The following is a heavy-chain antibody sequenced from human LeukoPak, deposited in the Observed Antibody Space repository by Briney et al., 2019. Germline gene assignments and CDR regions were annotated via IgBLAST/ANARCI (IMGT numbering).Heavy chain of an antibody. Sequence: SQTLSLTCTVSGGSISSGDYYWSWIRQPPGKGLEWIGYIYYSGSTYYNPSLKSRVTISVDTSKNQFSLKLSSMTAADTAVYYCARDRNCGGDCYSGYAFDIWGQGTMVTVSS. CDR3: ARDRNCGGDCYSGYAFDI. CDR2: IYYSGST. V-gene: IGHV4-30-4*01. J-gene: IGHJ3*02. CDR1: GGSISSGDYY. D-gene: IGHD2-21*02.